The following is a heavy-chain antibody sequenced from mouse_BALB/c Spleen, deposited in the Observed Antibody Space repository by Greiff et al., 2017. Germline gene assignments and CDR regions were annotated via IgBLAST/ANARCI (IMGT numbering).Heavy chain of an antibody. CDR3: ARYYDYDLYAMDY. Sequence: VQLKQSGPELVKPGASVKMSCKASGYTFTSYVMHWVKQKPGQGLEWIGYINPYNDGTKYNEKFKGKATLTSDKSSSTAYMELSSLTSEDSAVYYCARYYDYDLYAMDYWGQGTSVTVSS. V-gene: IGHV1-14*01. J-gene: IGHJ4*01. CDR1: GYTFTSYV. CDR2: INPYNDGT. D-gene: IGHD2-4*01.